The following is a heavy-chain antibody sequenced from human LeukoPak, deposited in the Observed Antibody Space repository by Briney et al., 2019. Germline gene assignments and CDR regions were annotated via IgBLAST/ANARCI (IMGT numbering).Heavy chain of an antibody. J-gene: IGHJ5*02. D-gene: IGHD2/OR15-2a*01. CDR2: VNTYNGDT. V-gene: IGHV1-18*01. CDR1: GYTFTRFG. CDR3: ARDFYWNSPTRYDCFDP. Sequence: GASVKVSCVASGYTFTRFGISWVRQAPGQGLEWMGWVNTYNGDTSYAQRLQGRVTMTTDTSTSTAYLELRSLRSDDTAMYYCARDFYWNSPTRYDCFDPWGQGTLVTVSS.